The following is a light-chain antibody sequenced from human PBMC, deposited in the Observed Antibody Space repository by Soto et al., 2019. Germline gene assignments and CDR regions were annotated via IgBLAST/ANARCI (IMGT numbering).Light chain of an antibody. CDR3: SSYAGSSNV. CDR1: SSDVGAYNY. CDR2: EVN. Sequence: QSALTQPASVSGSPGQSITISCTGTSSDVGAYNYVSWYQQHPGKAPKLMIYEVNNRPSGVSNRFSGSKSGNTASLTVSGLQAEDEADYYCSSYAGSSNVFGTGTQLTVL. J-gene: IGLJ1*01. V-gene: IGLV2-14*01.